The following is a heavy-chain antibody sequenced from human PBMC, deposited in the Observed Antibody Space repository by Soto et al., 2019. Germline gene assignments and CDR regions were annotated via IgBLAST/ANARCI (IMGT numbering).Heavy chain of an antibody. D-gene: IGHD5-18*01. CDR1: GYTFTSYA. V-gene: IGHV1-3*01. CDR3: ARVTWVNSYAIGGPFDY. Sequence: GASVKVSCKASGYTFTSYAMHWVRQAPGQRLEWMGWINAGNGNTKYSQKFQGRVTITRDTSASTAYMELSSLRSEDTAVYYCARVTWVNSYAIGGPFDYWGQGTLVTVSS. J-gene: IGHJ4*02. CDR2: INAGNGNT.